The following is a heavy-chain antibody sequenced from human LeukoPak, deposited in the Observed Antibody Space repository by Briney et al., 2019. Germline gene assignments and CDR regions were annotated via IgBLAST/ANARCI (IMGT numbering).Heavy chain of an antibody. CDR3: ARLSEGSSYRYY. CDR1: GGSISSSGYY. D-gene: IGHD3-16*02. V-gene: IGHV4-39*01. Sequence: PSETLSLTCTVSGGSISSSGYYWGWVRQPPGKGLEWIGNIYYSGSTHYSPSLKSRVTISVDTSKNQFSLELSSVTAADTAVYYCARLSEGSSYRYYWGQGTLVTVSS. J-gene: IGHJ4*02. CDR2: IYYSGST.